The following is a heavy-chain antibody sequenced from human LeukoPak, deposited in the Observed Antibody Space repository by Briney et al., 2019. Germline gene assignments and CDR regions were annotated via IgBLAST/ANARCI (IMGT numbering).Heavy chain of an antibody. D-gene: IGHD4-17*01. V-gene: IGHV4-31*03. Sequence: SQTLSLTCTVSGGSISSGGYYWSWIRQHPGKGLEWIGYIYYSGSTYYNPSLKSRVTISVDTSKNQFSLKLSSVTAADTAVYYYARAGTTVMYFDYWGQGTLVTVSS. CDR2: IYYSGST. J-gene: IGHJ4*02. CDR3: ARAGTTVMYFDY. CDR1: GGSISSGGYY.